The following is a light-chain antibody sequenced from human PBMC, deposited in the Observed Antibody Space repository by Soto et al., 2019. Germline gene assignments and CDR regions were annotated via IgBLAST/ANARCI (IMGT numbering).Light chain of an antibody. CDR1: HDISNS. CDR3: QQYENLPLA. Sequence: DIQMTQSPSSLSASVGDRVTITCQASHDISNSLNWYQQRPGTAPNLLIYDACNLGTGVPLRFSGSGSGTDFSFTISSLQPGDTRTYDCQQYENLPLAFGGGIKVDIK. V-gene: IGKV1-33*01. CDR2: DAC. J-gene: IGKJ4*01.